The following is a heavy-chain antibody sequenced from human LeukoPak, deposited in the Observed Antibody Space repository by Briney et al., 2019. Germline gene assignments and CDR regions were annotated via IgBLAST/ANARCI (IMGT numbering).Heavy chain of an antibody. CDR2: ISGSSKSI. J-gene: IGHJ6*03. V-gene: IGHV3-21*01. CDR1: GFTFSSHD. D-gene: IGHD3-10*01. CDR3: VREGSGSTHYMDV. Sequence: PGGSLRLSCATSGFTFSSHDMNWVRQAPGKGLEGVSSISGSSKSIDYADSLKGRFAISRDNAKNSLFLQMNSLRVEDTAVYYCVREGSGSTHYMDVWGKGTPVTVSS.